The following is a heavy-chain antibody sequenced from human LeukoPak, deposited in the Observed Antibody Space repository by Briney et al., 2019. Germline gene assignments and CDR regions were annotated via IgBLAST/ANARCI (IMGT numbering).Heavy chain of an antibody. CDR2: FDPEDGET. J-gene: IGHJ4*02. V-gene: IGHV1-24*01. D-gene: IGHD3-10*01. Sequence: ASVKVSCKVSGSTLTELTIHWVRQAPGKGLEWMGGFDPEDGETIYAQKFHGRVTMTEDTSTDTAYMELSSMRSEDTAVYYCATDPRITMVRGASGNWYFDYWGQGTLVTVSS. CDR3: ATDPRITMVRGASGNWYFDY. CDR1: GSTLTELT.